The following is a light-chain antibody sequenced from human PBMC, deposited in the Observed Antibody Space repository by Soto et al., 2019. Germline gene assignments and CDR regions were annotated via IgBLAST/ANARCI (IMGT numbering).Light chain of an antibody. CDR3: QQYGSSLTWT. CDR1: QSVTSNY. Sequence: EVVLTQSPGTVSLSPGERATLSCRASQSVTSNYLAWYQQKPGQALRLLIYAASSRATGIPDRFSGSGSGTDFSLTITRLEPADFAVYYCQQYGSSLTWTFGQGTKVEIK. V-gene: IGKV3-20*01. CDR2: AAS. J-gene: IGKJ1*01.